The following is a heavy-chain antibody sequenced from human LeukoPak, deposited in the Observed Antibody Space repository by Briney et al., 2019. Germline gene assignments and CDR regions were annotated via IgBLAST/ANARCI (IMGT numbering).Heavy chain of an antibody. D-gene: IGHD5-24*01. V-gene: IGHV1-2*02. CDR1: GYTFTGYY. CDR2: INPNSGGT. CDR3: ARQEMATILYPP. J-gene: IGHJ5*02. Sequence: ASVKVSCKASGYTFTGYYMHWVRQAPGQGLEWMGWINPNSGGTNYAQKFQGRVTMTRDTSISTAYMELSSLRSDDTAVYYCARQEMATILYPPWGQGTLVTVSS.